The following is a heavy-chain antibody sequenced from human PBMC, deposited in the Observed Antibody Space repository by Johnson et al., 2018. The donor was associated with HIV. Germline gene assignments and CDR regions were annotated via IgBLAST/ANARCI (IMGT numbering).Heavy chain of an antibody. CDR1: GFTFSTYA. CDR3: AKDLVWNSGSYWDAFDV. V-gene: IGHV3-30-3*01. Sequence: QVQLVESGGGVVQPGRSLRLSCAASGFTFSTYAMHWVRQAPGKGLEWVTIISYDGSNKYYADSVKGRFTISRDNSKNTLYLQMNSLKPEDTAVYYCAKDLVWNSGSYWDAFDVWGQGTKVTVSS. J-gene: IGHJ3*01. D-gene: IGHD1-26*01. CDR2: ISYDGSNK.